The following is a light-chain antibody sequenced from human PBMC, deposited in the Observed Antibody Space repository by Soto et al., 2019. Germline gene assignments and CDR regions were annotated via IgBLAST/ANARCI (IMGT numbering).Light chain of an antibody. CDR2: LDSDGSH. CDR1: SGHSSYA. V-gene: IGLV4-69*01. J-gene: IGLJ2*01. Sequence: QPVLTQSPSASASLGASVKLTCTLSSGHSSYAIAWHQQQPEKGPRYLMKLDSDGSHTKGDAIPDRFSGSSSGAERYLTISGLQAEDEADYYCQTWCTGIHVVFGGGTKLTVL. CDR3: QTWCTGIHVV.